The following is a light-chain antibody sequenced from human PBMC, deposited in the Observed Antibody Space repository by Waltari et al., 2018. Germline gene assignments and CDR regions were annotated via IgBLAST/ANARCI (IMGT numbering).Light chain of an antibody. J-gene: IGKJ3*01. Sequence: DIQMTQSPPSLAASVGDSVNITCRASQTIRNYLKWYQQRPGKAPKLLISAASSLQSGVPSRFSGSGSGTDFALTISSLQPEDFASYHCQETYTTLFTFGPGTKVEIK. CDR1: QTIRNY. V-gene: IGKV1-39*01. CDR2: AAS. CDR3: QETYTTLFT.